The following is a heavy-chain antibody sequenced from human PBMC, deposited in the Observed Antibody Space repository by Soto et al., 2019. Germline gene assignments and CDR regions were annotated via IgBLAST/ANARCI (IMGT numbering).Heavy chain of an antibody. CDR3: ARPIMYYDSSGYYFDY. Sequence: EVQLVESGGGLVKPGGSLRLSCAASGFTFSSYSMNWVRQAPGKGLEWVSSISSSSSYIYYADSVKGRFTISRDNAKNSLYLQMNSLRAEDTAVYYCARPIMYYDSSGYYFDYWGQGTLVTVSS. CDR1: GFTFSSYS. V-gene: IGHV3-21*01. CDR2: ISSSSSYI. J-gene: IGHJ4*02. D-gene: IGHD3-22*01.